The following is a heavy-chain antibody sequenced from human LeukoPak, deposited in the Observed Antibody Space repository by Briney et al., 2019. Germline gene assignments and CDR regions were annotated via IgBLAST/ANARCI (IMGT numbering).Heavy chain of an antibody. Sequence: PGGSLRLSCAASGFTFSTYSMNWVRQAPGRGLEWVSSISSSGTYIYYADSMRGRFTISRDNSKNSLYLQMNSLRAEDTAVYYCASSFPRRDDYISNYFDYWGQGTQVTVSS. CDR1: GFTFSTYS. CDR2: ISSSGTYI. D-gene: IGHD5-24*01. J-gene: IGHJ4*02. CDR3: ASSFPRRDDYISNYFDY. V-gene: IGHV3-21*01.